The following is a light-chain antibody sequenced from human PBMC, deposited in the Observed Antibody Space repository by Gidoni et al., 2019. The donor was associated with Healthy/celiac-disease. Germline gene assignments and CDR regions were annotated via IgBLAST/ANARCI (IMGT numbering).Light chain of an antibody. CDR1: QSVSSSY. CDR3: QQYGSSPRT. J-gene: IGKJ1*01. V-gene: IGKV3-20*01. Sequence: EIVLTQSPGTLSLSPGERATLSCRASQSVSSSYLAWYQPKPGQAPRLLIYGASSRATGIPDRFSGSGSETDFTLTISRLEPEDFAVYYCQQYGSSPRTFGQXTKVEIK. CDR2: GAS.